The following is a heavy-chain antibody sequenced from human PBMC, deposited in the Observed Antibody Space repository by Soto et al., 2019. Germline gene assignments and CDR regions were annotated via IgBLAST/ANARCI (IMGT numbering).Heavy chain of an antibody. J-gene: IGHJ6*02. CDR3: AKDRGQVRRYFGDVTDV. D-gene: IGHD3-9*01. CDR2: ISDDGSYK. V-gene: IGHV3-30*18. CDR1: GIAFSNYG. Sequence: QVQLVESGGGVVQPGRSLRLSCAASGIAFSNYGMHWVRQAPGRGLEWVAVISDDGSYKNTADSVKGRFTISRDKSKNTLYLQMNSLRAEDTGVYYCAKDRGQVRRYFGDVTDVWGQGTTVTVSS.